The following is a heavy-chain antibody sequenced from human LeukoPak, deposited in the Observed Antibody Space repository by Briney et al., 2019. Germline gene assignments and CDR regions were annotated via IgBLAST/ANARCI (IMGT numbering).Heavy chain of an antibody. V-gene: IGHV3-11*06. CDR1: GFTFSDYY. CDR3: ASTFYGDSPPY. D-gene: IGHD4-17*01. Sequence: PGGSLRLSCAASGFTFSDYYMSWIRQAPGKGLEWVSYISSSSTYTNYADSVKGRFTISRDNSKNTLYLQMNSLRAEDTAVYYCASTFYGDSPPYWGQGTLVTVSS. J-gene: IGHJ4*02. CDR2: ISSSSTYT.